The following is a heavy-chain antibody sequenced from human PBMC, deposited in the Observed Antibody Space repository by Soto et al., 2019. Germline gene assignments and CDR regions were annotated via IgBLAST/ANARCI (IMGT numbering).Heavy chain of an antibody. CDR3: ATAILDYGDYGRLAY. CDR2: INHSGST. J-gene: IGHJ4*02. D-gene: IGHD4-17*01. Sequence: QVQLQQWGAGLLKPSETLSLTCAVYGGSFSGYYWSWIRQPPGKGLEWIGEINHSGSTNYNPSLKSRVTISVDPSKNQFSLKLSSVTAAATAVYYCATAILDYGDYGRLAYWGQGTLVTVSS. CDR1: GGSFSGYY. V-gene: IGHV4-34*01.